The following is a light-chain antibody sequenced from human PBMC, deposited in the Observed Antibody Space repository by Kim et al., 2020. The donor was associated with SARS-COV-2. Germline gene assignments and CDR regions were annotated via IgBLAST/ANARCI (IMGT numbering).Light chain of an antibody. CDR2: GAS. V-gene: IGKV3-20*01. CDR3: QQYGSSRA. Sequence: EIVLTQSPGTLSLSPGERATLSCRASQSVSSSYLAWYQQKPGQAPRLLIYGASSRATGIPDRFSGSGSGTDFTLTISRLEPEDFVVYYCQQYGSSRAFGQGTKLEI. J-gene: IGKJ2*01. CDR1: QSVSSSY.